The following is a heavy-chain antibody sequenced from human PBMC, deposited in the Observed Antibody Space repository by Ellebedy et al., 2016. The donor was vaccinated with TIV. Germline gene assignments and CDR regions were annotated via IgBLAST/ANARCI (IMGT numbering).Heavy chain of an antibody. CDR2: IYYSGST. Sequence: SETLSLTCTVSGGSISSYYWSWIRQPPGKGLEWIGYIYYSGSTNYNPSLKSRVTISIDTSKNQFSLKVNSVTAADTAIYYCAKLSAIATAGPNYYHSMDVWGQGTTVTVSS. V-gene: IGHV4-59*01. CDR1: GGSISSYY. CDR3: AKLSAIATAGPNYYHSMDV. J-gene: IGHJ6*02. D-gene: IGHD6-13*01.